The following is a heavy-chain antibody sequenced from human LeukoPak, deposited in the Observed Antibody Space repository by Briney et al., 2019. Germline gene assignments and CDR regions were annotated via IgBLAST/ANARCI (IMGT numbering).Heavy chain of an antibody. Sequence: SETLSLTCTVSGGSMSNYYWNWIRQPPGKGLEWIGYVYYSGTTNYNPSLKSRVTMSVDTSKNLFSLKLTSVTAADTAVYYCARDGGYCSGVTCYNHYHYMDVWGKGTTVTISS. D-gene: IGHD2-15*01. CDR1: GGSMSNYY. J-gene: IGHJ6*03. V-gene: IGHV4-59*12. CDR3: ARDGGYCSGVTCYNHYHYMDV. CDR2: VYYSGTT.